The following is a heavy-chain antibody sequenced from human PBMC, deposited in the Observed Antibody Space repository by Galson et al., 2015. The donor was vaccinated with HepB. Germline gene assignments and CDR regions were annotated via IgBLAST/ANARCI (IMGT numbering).Heavy chain of an antibody. V-gene: IGHV3-30*04. Sequence: SLRLSCAASGFIFNNYALHWVRQAPGKGLEWVASISFDGSYKYYADSVKGRFTISRDNSNNTLYLQVNSLRAEDTAVYYCARERGYCSGGSCYLGYWGQGTLVTVSS. CDR1: GFIFNNYA. CDR2: ISFDGSYK. D-gene: IGHD2-15*01. CDR3: ARERGYCSGGSCYLGY. J-gene: IGHJ4*02.